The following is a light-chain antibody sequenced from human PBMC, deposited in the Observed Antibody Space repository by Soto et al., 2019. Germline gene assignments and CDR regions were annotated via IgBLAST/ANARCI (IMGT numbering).Light chain of an antibody. CDR1: SSAVGGYTF. V-gene: IGLV2-14*01. J-gene: IGLJ1*01. CDR2: DVS. CDR3: SSFTSRNTYV. Sequence: QSALTQPASVSASPGQSIAISCTGTSSAVGGYTFVSWYQQHPGKAPKLMIYDVSNRPSGISNRFSGSKSGNTASLTISGLQAEDEADYYCSSFTSRNTYVFGTGTKVTVL.